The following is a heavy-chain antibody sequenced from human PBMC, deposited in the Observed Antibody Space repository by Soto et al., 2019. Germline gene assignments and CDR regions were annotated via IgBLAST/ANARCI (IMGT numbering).Heavy chain of an antibody. V-gene: IGHV4-34*01. Sequence: PSETLSLTCSLYSGSLSGYYWSWIRQPPGKGLEWIGEISPSGTTNYSPSLKSRVSISVDTSKNQFSLNLTSLTAADTAVYDCARAPKVSGSAQTRPDFWGQGSLVTVS. CDR2: ISPSGTT. J-gene: IGHJ4*02. D-gene: IGHD6-6*01. CDR1: SGSLSGYY. CDR3: ARAPKVSGSAQTRPDF.